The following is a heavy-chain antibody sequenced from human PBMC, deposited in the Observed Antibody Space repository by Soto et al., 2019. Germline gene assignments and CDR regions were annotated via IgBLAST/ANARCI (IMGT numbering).Heavy chain of an antibody. CDR2: ISAYNGNT. D-gene: IGHD3-9*01. CDR1: GYTFTSYG. V-gene: IGHV1-18*01. CDR3: ARDPQRAVVTGQYYGMDV. Sequence: QVQLVQSGAEVKKPGASVKVSCKASGYTFTSYGISWVRQAPGQGLEWMGWISAYNGNTNYAQKLQGRVTMTTDTDTSTSYMELRSLSSNDTASYYRARDPQRAVVTGQYYGMDVWGQGTAVTVSS. J-gene: IGHJ6*02.